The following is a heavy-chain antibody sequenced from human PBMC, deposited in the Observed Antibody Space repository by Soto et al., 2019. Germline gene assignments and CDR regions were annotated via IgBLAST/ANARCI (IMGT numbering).Heavy chain of an antibody. V-gene: IGHV4-59*08. CDR3: AGSYGDYEFGNFDL. Sequence: QVQLQESGPGLVKPSETLSLTCTVSGGSISSYYWSWIRQPPGKGLEWIGYIYYSGSTNYNPSLKSRVTISVDTSKNQFSLKLSSVTAADTAVYYCAGSYGDYEFGNFDLWGRGTLVTVSS. D-gene: IGHD4-17*01. J-gene: IGHJ2*01. CDR2: IYYSGST. CDR1: GGSISSYY.